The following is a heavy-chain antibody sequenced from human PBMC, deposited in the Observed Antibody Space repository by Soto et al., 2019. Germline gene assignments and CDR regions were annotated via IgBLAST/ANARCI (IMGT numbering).Heavy chain of an antibody. D-gene: IGHD1-26*01. V-gene: IGHV4-4*02. Sequence: QVQLPESGPGLVKPSGTLSLTCAVFGGSITNSNWWTWVSQPPGKGLDWIVEIFHSGSTNYNSSLTGRVTISADKANNQFPLKLSSVTAADTAVYYCARRPIVGAAIWGQGTLVTVSS. CDR3: ARRPIVGAAI. CDR2: IFHSGST. J-gene: IGHJ4*02. CDR1: GGSITNSNW.